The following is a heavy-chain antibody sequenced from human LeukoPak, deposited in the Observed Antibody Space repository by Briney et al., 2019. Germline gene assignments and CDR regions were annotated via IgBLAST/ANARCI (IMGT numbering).Heavy chain of an antibody. D-gene: IGHD3-10*01. CDR2: ISWNSGGI. Sequence: PGGSLRLSCAASGFTFDDYAMHWVRQAPGKGLEWVSGISWNSGGIGYADSVKGRFTISRDSAKNSLYLQMNSLRAEDTALYYCAKDMSYGSVSGGPFDPWGQGTLVTVSS. V-gene: IGHV3-9*01. CDR3: AKDMSYGSVSGGPFDP. CDR1: GFTFDDYA. J-gene: IGHJ5*02.